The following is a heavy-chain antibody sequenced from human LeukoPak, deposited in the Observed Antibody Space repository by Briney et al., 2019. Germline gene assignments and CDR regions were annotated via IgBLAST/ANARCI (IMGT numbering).Heavy chain of an antibody. Sequence: GGSLRLSCAASGFTFSSYSMNWVRQAPGKGLEWVSYISSDSRTIYYADSVKGRFTISRDNAKDSLYLQMKSLRDEDTAVYYCARYGSGTSYITNYFDYWGQGTLVTVSS. CDR2: ISSDSRTI. V-gene: IGHV3-48*02. CDR3: ARYGSGTSYITNYFDY. D-gene: IGHD3-10*01. CDR1: GFTFSSYS. J-gene: IGHJ4*02.